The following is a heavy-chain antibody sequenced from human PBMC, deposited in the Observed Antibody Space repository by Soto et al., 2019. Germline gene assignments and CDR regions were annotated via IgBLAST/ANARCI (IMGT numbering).Heavy chain of an antibody. Sequence: QVQLVQSGAEVKKPGSSVKVSCKASGGTFSSYAISWVRQAPGQGLEWMGGIIPIFGTANYAQKFQGRVTITADESTSTAYMELSSLRSEDTAVDYCARDDSSGYYSNWFDPWGQGTLVTVSS. CDR3: ARDDSSGYYSNWFDP. CDR1: GGTFSSYA. D-gene: IGHD3-22*01. CDR2: IIPIFGTA. J-gene: IGHJ5*02. V-gene: IGHV1-69*12.